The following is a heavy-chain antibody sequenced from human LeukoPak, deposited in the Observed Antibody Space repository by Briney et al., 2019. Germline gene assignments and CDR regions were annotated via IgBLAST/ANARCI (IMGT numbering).Heavy chain of an antibody. Sequence: SETLSLTCTVSGGSVSSGSYYWSWIRQPPGKGLEWIGYIYYSGSTNYNPSLKSRVTISADTSKNQFSLKLSSVTAADTAVYYCARGAWNWNYFDYWGQGTLVTVSS. CDR3: ARGAWNWNYFDY. CDR1: GGSVSSGSYY. D-gene: IGHD1-1*01. V-gene: IGHV4-61*01. CDR2: IYYSGST. J-gene: IGHJ4*02.